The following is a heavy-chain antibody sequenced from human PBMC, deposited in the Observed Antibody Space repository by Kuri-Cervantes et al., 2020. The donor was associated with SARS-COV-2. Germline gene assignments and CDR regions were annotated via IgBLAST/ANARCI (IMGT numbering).Heavy chain of an antibody. CDR3: AILGYCSSTSCAPDAFDI. CDR2: ISSSSSYI. V-gene: IGHV3-21*01. D-gene: IGHD2-2*01. J-gene: IGHJ3*02. Sequence: GVLKISCAASGFTFSSYWMSWVRQAPGKGLEWVSSISSSSSYIYYADSVKGRFTISRDNAKNSLYLQMNSLRAEDTAVYYCAILGYCSSTSCAPDAFDIWGQGTMVTVSS. CDR1: GFTFSSYW.